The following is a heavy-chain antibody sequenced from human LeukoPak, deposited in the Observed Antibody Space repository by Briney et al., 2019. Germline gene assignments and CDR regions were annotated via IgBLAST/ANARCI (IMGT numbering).Heavy chain of an antibody. CDR1: GFTFSDHY. CDR2: TEHKSHSYET. D-gene: IGHD6-13*01. Sequence: GGSLRLSCAASGFTFSDHYIDWVRQAPGKGLDWVGRTEHKSHSYETDYAASVKGRFTISRDNAKNSLYLQMNSLRAEDTAVYYCAREAWQQLAWGQGTLVTVSS. J-gene: IGHJ5*02. V-gene: IGHV3-72*01. CDR3: AREAWQQLA.